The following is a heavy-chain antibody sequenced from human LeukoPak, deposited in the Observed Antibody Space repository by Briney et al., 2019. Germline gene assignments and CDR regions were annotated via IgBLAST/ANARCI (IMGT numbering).Heavy chain of an antibody. J-gene: IGHJ4*02. Sequence: GRSLRLSCAASGFTFSSYGMHWVRQAPGKGLEWVAFTPYDGSDKEYADSVKGRFTISRDNSKNTLYLQMNSLRAEDTAVYYCAKERPGYSSGRRGFFDYWGQGTLVTVSS. D-gene: IGHD6-19*01. V-gene: IGHV3-30*18. CDR3: AKERPGYSSGRRGFFDY. CDR1: GFTFSSYG. CDR2: TPYDGSDK.